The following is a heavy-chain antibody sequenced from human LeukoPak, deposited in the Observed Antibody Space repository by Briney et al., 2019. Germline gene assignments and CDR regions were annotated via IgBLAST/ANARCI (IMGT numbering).Heavy chain of an antibody. CDR3: ARVLYCSGGICHSRRFDP. V-gene: IGHV3-11*04. CDR1: GFTFNDYY. Sequence: GGSLRLSCAASGFTFNDYYMSWIRQAPGKGLEWVSYISDSGSTIYYADSVKGRFTISRENAKTSLYLEIKRLRAEDTAVYYCARVLYCSGGICHSRRFDPWGQGTLVTVSS. J-gene: IGHJ5*02. CDR2: ISDSGSTI. D-gene: IGHD2-15*01.